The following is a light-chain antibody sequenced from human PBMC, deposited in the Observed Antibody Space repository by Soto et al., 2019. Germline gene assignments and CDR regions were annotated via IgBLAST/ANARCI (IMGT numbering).Light chain of an antibody. Sequence: DIQMTQSPSSLSASVGDRVTITCQASQDISNYLNWYQQKPGKAPKLLIYDASQLETGVPSRFSGSGSGTDFTFTINSLQPEDIGTYYCQHYNSFPITFGQGTRLEIK. CDR1: QDISNY. CDR2: DAS. CDR3: QHYNSFPIT. J-gene: IGKJ5*01. V-gene: IGKV1-33*01.